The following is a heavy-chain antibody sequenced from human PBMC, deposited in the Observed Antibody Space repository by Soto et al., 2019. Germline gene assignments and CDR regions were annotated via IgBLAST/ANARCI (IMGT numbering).Heavy chain of an antibody. CDR3: ARARCRGGSCYRTYAFVI. CDR2: ISSSNRYI. J-gene: IGHJ3*02. D-gene: IGHD2-15*01. Sequence: AGGSLRLSCAGSGFSFTSYTMNWVRQTPGRGLEWVSSISSSNRYIYYTDLVKGRFTISRDDAKNSLYLQMDSLRADDTAVYYCARARCRGGSCYRTYAFVIWGTGTMVTVSS. CDR1: GFSFTSYT. V-gene: IGHV3-21*01.